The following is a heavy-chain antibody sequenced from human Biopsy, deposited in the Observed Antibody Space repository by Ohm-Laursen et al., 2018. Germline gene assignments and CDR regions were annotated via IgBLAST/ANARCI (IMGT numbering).Heavy chain of an antibody. CDR2: IYTSGIT. V-gene: IGHV4-4*07. CDR1: GGSLSSYS. J-gene: IGHJ5*02. D-gene: IGHD1-14*01. Sequence: SETLSLTCTVSGGSLSSYSWSWIRQPAGKGLEWIGQIYTSGITNYNPSLKSRVTMSVDTFKNKFSRRVGSVTAAGTAVYYCARDRDRRGWFDPWGQGTLVTVSS. CDR3: ARDRDRRGWFDP.